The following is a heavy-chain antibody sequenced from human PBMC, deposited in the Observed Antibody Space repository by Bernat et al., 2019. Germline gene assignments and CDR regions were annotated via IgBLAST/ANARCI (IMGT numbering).Heavy chain of an antibody. CDR3: ARKGLRSSHYFYFGMDV. CDR2: VSGYNGNT. CDR1: GYTFSDYG. V-gene: IGHV1-18*01. D-gene: IGHD6-19*01. J-gene: IGHJ6*02. Sequence: QVQLVQSGAEVKKPGASVKVSCKASGYTFSDYGISWVRQAPGQGLEWMGWVSGYNGNTDYAEKFQGRVTMTTDTYTNTVYMDLRSLGSDDTAVYYCARKGLRSSHYFYFGMDVWGQGTTVIVSS.